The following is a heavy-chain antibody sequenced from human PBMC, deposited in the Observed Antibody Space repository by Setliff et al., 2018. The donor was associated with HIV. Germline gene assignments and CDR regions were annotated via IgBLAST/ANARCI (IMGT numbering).Heavy chain of an antibody. Sequence: ASVKVSCKTSGYTFTNYGISWVRQAPGQRLEWMRWISAYDGNTNYAQKFQGRVTTTIDRSTSTAYMELRSLRSDDTAVYYCARQIFWRDYYFDYWGQGTLVTVSS. J-gene: IGHJ4*02. CDR2: ISAYDGNT. D-gene: IGHD3-3*01. CDR3: ARQIFWRDYYFDY. V-gene: IGHV1-18*01. CDR1: GYTFTNYG.